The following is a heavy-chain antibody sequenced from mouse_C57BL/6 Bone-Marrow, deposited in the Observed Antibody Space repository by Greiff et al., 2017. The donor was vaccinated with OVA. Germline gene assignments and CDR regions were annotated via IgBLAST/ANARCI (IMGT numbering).Heavy chain of an antibody. CDR2: INPNNGGT. CDR1: GYTFTDYY. D-gene: IGHD2-4*01. Sequence: EVKLQQSGPELVKPGASVKISCKASGYTFTDYYMNWVKQSHGKSLEWIGDINPNNGGTSYNQKFKGKATLTVDKSSSTAYMELRSLTSEDSAVYYCAREITTEGFAYWGQGTLVTVSA. CDR3: AREITTEGFAY. J-gene: IGHJ3*01. V-gene: IGHV1-26*01.